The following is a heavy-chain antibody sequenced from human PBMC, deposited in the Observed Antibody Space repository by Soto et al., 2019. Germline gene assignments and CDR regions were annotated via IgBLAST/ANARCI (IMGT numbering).Heavy chain of an antibody. V-gene: IGHV4-38-2*02. J-gene: IGHJ4*02. D-gene: IGHD6-19*01. CDR3: ARDRAAVASTFDY. Sequence: PSETLSLTCVVSGYFMTNGNYWGWIRQSPGKGLEWIGSIYHTGRTYYNPSLESRVTMSVDTSNNQFSLKLTSVTAADTAVYYCARDRAAVASTFDYWGPGTLVTVSS. CDR1: GYFMTNGNY. CDR2: IYHTGRT.